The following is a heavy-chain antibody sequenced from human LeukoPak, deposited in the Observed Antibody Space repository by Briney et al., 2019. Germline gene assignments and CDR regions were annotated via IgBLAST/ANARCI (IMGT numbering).Heavy chain of an antibody. D-gene: IGHD2-8*02. CDR3: AGGVLLGTSGSYYFDH. J-gene: IGHJ4*02. Sequence: SETLSLTCTVSGGSISSYYWSWIRQPPGKGLEWIGYIYTSRSTNYNPSLKSRVTLSVDTSKNQFSLNLKSVTAADTAVYYCAGGVLLGTSGSYYFDHWGQGSLVTVSS. V-gene: IGHV4-4*09. CDR1: GGSISSYY. CDR2: IYTSRST.